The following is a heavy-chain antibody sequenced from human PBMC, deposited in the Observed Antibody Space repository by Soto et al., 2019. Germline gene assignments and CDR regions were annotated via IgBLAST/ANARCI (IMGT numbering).Heavy chain of an antibody. CDR3: ASDKDRQQLGCNYYSLMEV. CDR1: GGTFRTSA. CDR2: IMPVFPTP. J-gene: IGHJ6*01. D-gene: IGHD3-3*02. Sequence: QVQLVQSGAEVKKPGSSVKVSCKTSGGTFRTSAISWVRQAPGQGLEWMGGIMPVFPTPDYAEKFQGRATITADESTSTAYMEMSSRRSEDTAVYYCASDKDRQQLGCNYYSLMEVWGQGTTINVSS. V-gene: IGHV1-69*12.